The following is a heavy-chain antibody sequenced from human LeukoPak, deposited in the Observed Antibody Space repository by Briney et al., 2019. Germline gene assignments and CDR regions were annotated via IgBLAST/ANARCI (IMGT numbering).Heavy chain of an antibody. D-gene: IGHD4-17*01. CDR2: INYRGAV. Sequence: SETLSLTCTVSDGSTTGTRYYWGWFRQTPGKGPEWIGNINYRGAVYYNPSLRSRATISLDTSKNQFPLRLTSVTAADTAVYFCARVTKYDNSRNNYYMDVWGRGTTVTVSS. CDR1: DGSTTGTRYY. J-gene: IGHJ6*03. V-gene: IGHV4-39*06. CDR3: ARVTKYDNSRNNYYMDV.